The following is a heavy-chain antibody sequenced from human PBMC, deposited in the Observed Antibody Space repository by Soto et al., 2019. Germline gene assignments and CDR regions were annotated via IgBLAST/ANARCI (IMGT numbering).Heavy chain of an antibody. CDR1: GDTFSSYT. Sequence: QVQLVQSGAEVKKPASSVKVSCKASGDTFSSYTISWVRQAPGQGLEWMGGIIPIFATANYAQQFQGRITISADLSTNTDHMELSSLRSDDTAVYYCARETGQVRGRYFDSWGQGTLVTVSS. CDR2: IIPIFATA. V-gene: IGHV1-69*12. D-gene: IGHD3-10*01. J-gene: IGHJ4*02. CDR3: ARETGQVRGRYFDS.